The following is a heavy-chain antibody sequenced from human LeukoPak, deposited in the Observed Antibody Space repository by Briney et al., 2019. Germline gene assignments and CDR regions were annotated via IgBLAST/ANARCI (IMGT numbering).Heavy chain of an antibody. CDR1: GLTFSSYG. Sequence: PGGSLRLSCAASGLTFSSYGMHWVRQAPGKGLEWVAVISSDGNNKNYVDSVKGRFTVSRDNSKNTLYLQMNSLRAEDTAVYYCARETGSAVGSTDFDYWGQGTLVTVSS. V-gene: IGHV3-30*03. CDR2: ISSDGNNK. CDR3: ARETGSAVGSTDFDY. J-gene: IGHJ4*02. D-gene: IGHD4-17*01.